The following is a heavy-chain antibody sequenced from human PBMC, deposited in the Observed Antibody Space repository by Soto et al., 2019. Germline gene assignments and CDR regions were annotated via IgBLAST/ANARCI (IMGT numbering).Heavy chain of an antibody. CDR2: IYYSGST. Sequence: SETLSLTCTVSGGSISSGGYYWSWIRQHPGKGLEWIGYIYYSGSTYYNPSLKSRVTISVDTSKNQFSLKLSSVTAADTAVYYCARGVVIRNWFDPWGQGTLVTVSS. V-gene: IGHV4-31*03. CDR1: GGSISSGGYY. D-gene: IGHD3-3*01. J-gene: IGHJ5*02. CDR3: ARGVVIRNWFDP.